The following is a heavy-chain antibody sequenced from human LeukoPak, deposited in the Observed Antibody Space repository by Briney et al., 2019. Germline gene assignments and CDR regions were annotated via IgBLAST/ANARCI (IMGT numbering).Heavy chain of an antibody. J-gene: IGHJ4*02. CDR3: ARDGYDILTGYRFYYFDY. CDR2: IYYSGST. CDR1: SFSSYA. D-gene: IGHD3-9*01. V-gene: IGHV4-39*07. Sequence: SFSSYAMNWVRQPPGKGLEWIGSIYYSGSTYYNPSLKSRVTISVDTSKNQFSLKLSSVTAADTAVYYCARDGYDILTGYRFYYFDYWGQGTLVTVSS.